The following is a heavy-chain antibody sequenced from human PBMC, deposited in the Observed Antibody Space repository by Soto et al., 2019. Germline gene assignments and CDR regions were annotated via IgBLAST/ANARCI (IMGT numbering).Heavy chain of an antibody. V-gene: IGHV3-74*01. CDR3: VRDVYFITTSYHGNLFSP. J-gene: IGHJ5*02. Sequence: PWRSLRISCAAYGLTFSTYWMHWTRQVPGKGLEWVSRINSDASHTYYADSVKGRFTISRDNAKNTLHLEMNSLRAEDTAVYYCVRDVYFITTSYHGNLFSPCGQRSPVTLSS. D-gene: IGHD3-22*01. CDR1: GLTFSTYW. CDR2: INSDASHT.